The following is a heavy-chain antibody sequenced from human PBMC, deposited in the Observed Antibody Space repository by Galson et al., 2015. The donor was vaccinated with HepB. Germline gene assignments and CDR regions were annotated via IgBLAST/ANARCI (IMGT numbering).Heavy chain of an antibody. V-gene: IGHV3-7*01. CDR1: GFTFSSYW. CDR2: IKQDGSEK. D-gene: IGHD3-16*01. Sequence: SLRLSCAASGFTFSSYWMSWVRQAPGKGLEWAANIKQDGSEKYYVDSMEGRFTISRDNAKNSLFLEMNSLRVEDTAVYYCAIVITTINTYYFDSWGRGALVTVSS. CDR3: AIVITTINTYYFDS. J-gene: IGHJ4*02.